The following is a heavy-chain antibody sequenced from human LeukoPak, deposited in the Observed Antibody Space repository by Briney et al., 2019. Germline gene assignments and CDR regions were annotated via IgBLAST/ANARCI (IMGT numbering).Heavy chain of an antibody. V-gene: IGHV3-23*01. J-gene: IGHJ4*02. CDR3: ARENSSSGRYYFDY. Sequence: PGGSLRLSCAASGFTFSSYDMNWVRQAPGKGLEWVSSIRGSGGATDYADSVKGRFTISRDNSKNTLYLQMNSLRAEDTAVYYCARENSSSGRYYFDYWGQGTLVTASS. CDR2: IRGSGGAT. D-gene: IGHD6-19*01. CDR1: GFTFSSYD.